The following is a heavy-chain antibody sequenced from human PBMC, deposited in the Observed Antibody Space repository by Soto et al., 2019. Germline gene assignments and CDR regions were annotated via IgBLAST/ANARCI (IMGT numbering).Heavy chain of an antibody. J-gene: IGHJ2*01. CDR3: ARGPMTTVTTWGDWYFDL. CDR2: IWYDGTNK. CDR1: GFIFSSYG. V-gene: IGHV3-33*01. D-gene: IGHD4-17*01. Sequence: QVQLVESGGGVVQPGRSLRLSCATSGFIFSSYGMHWVRQGPGKGLEWVAVIWYDGTNKYYADSVNGRFTISRDDSKNTLYQPMNSLRAEDTAVYYCARGPMTTVTTWGDWYFDLWGRGTLVTVSS.